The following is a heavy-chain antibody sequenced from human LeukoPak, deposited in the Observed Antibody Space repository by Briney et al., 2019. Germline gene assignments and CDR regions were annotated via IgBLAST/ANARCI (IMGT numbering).Heavy chain of an antibody. V-gene: IGHV4-59*02. D-gene: IGHD6-13*01. CDR2: IYYSGST. CDR1: GASVNSYY. J-gene: IGHJ5*02. CDR3: ARASEDSSSWYGVVGFDP. Sequence: SETLSLTCTVSGASVNSYYWNWIRQPPGKGLEWIGYIYYSGSTNYNPSLKSRVTISVDTSKNQFSLKLSSVTAADTAVYYCARASEDSSSWYGVVGFDPWGQGTLVTVSS.